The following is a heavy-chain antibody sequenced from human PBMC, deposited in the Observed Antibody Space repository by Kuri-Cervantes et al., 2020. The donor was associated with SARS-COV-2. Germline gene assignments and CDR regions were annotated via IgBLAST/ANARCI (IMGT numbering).Heavy chain of an antibody. J-gene: IGHJ6*02. CDR2: IYYSGST. D-gene: IGHD3-22*01. Sequence: GSLRLSCIVSGGSVSSGSHYWSWIRQPPGKGLEWIGSIYYSGSTNYNPTLESRVTISVDTSTNQFFLNLTSVTAADTAVYYCARQGGYYGMDVWGQGTTVTVSS. CDR3: ARQGGYYGMDV. V-gene: IGHV4-39*01. CDR1: GGSVSSGSHY.